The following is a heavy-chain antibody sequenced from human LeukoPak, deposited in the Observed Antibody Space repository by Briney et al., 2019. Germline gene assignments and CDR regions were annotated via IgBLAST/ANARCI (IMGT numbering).Heavy chain of an antibody. J-gene: IGHJ4*02. D-gene: IGHD6-13*01. CDR2: ISYDGSKQ. V-gene: IGHV3-30-3*01. Sequence: GGSLRLSCAASGFTFSSYAMDWVRQAPGKGLEWVAVISYDGSKQDYADSVKGRFTISRDNSQNTLYLQMNSLRIEDTAVYYCARVVDGGSSWYSLMEYWGQEPLVTPSS. CDR1: GFTFSSYA. CDR3: ARVVDGGSSWYSLMEY.